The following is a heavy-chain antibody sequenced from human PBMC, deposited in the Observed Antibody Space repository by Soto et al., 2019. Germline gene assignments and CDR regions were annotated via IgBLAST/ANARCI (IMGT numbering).Heavy chain of an antibody. CDR2: IYYSGST. CDR3: ARGASGYCSGGSCYRLNWFDP. CDR1: GGSISSGDYY. J-gene: IGHJ5*02. Sequence: PSETLSLTCTVSGGSISSGDYYWSWIRQPPGKGLEWIGYIYYSGSTYYNPSLKSRVTISVDTSKNQFSLKLSSVTAADTAVYYCARGASGYCSGGSCYRLNWFDPWGQGTLVTVSS. V-gene: IGHV4-30-4*01. D-gene: IGHD2-15*01.